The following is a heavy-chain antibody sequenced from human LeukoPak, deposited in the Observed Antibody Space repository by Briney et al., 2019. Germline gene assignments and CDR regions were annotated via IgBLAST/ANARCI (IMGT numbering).Heavy chain of an antibody. CDR2: MNHSGSN. D-gene: IGHD1-20*01. J-gene: IGHJ4*02. CDR3: ARGGWGITGTTAPFDY. V-gene: IGHV4-34*01. Sequence: PSETLSLTCAVTGGSFTGYYWNWVRQPPGKGLEWIGEMNHSGSNSCNPYLTRRGTISVETCKNKYSLRLSSVTAADTAVYYCARGGWGITGTTAPFDYWGQGTLVTVSS. CDR1: GGSFTGYY.